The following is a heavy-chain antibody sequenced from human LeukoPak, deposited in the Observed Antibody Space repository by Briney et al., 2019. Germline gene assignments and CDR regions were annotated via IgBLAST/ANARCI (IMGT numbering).Heavy chain of an antibody. CDR1: GYTFTGYY. J-gene: IGHJ4*02. Sequence: GASVKVSCKASGYTFTGYYMHWVRQAPGQGREWMGWINPNSGGTNYAQKFQGRVTLTRDTSISTAYMELSRLRSDDTAVYYCARVLYYYDSSGPSRNDYWGQGTLVTVSS. CDR2: INPNSGGT. D-gene: IGHD3-22*01. CDR3: ARVLYYYDSSGPSRNDY. V-gene: IGHV1-2*02.